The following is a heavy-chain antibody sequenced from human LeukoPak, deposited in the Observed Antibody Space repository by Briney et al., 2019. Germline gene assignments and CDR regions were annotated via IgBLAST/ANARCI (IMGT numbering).Heavy chain of an antibody. CDR2: IKQDGSEK. J-gene: IGHJ4*02. D-gene: IGHD4-23*01. V-gene: IGHV3-7*01. Sequence: GGPLRLSCAASGFTFSSYWMSWVRQAPGKGLEWVANIKQDGSEKYYVDSVKGRFTISRDNAKNSLYLQMNSLRAEDTAVYYCARDLRRLPPDYWGQGTLVTVSS. CDR3: ARDLRRLPPDY. CDR1: GFTFSSYW.